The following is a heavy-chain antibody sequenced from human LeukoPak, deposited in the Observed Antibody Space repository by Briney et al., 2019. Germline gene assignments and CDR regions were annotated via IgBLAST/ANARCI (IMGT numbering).Heavy chain of an antibody. D-gene: IGHD6-19*01. CDR1: GGTFSSYA. V-gene: IGHV1-2*02. CDR2: INPNSGGT. Sequence: ASVKVSCKASGGTFSSYAISWVRQAPGQGLEWMGWINPNSGGTNYAQKFQGRVTMTRDTSISTAYMELSRLRSDDTAVYYCARDVAVADTQTDYWGQGTLVTVSS. CDR3: ARDVAVADTQTDY. J-gene: IGHJ4*02.